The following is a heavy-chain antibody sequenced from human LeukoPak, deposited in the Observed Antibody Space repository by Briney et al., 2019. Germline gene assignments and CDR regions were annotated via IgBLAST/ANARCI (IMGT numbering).Heavy chain of an antibody. V-gene: IGHV1-69*05. D-gene: IGHD4-11*01. CDR2: IIPIFGTA. CDR1: GGTFSSYA. J-gene: IGHJ4*02. CDR3: ASDHDYRAFDH. Sequence: SVKVSCKASGGTFSSYAISWVRQAPGQGLEWMGRIIPIFGTANYAQKFQGRVTITTDESTSTAYMELCSLRSEDTAVYYCASDHDYRAFDHWGQGTLVTVSS.